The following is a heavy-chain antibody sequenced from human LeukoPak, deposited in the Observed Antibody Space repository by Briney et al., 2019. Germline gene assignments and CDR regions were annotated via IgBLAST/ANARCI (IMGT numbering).Heavy chain of an antibody. J-gene: IGHJ3*02. CDR1: GFTFSTYG. D-gene: IGHD1-26*01. CDR2: ISSSSSNI. Sequence: GGSLRLSCAGAGFTFSTYGMNWVRQSQGKGLEWVSYISSSSSNIYYADSVKGRFTISRDNAKNSLYLQMNNLRADDTAVYYCASPRVGATYEPFDIWGQGTMVTVSS. CDR3: ASPRVGATYEPFDI. V-gene: IGHV3-48*04.